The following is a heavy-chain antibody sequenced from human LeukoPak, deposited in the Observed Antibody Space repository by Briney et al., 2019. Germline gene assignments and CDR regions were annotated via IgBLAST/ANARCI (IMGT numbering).Heavy chain of an antibody. J-gene: IGHJ4*02. Sequence: PGGSLRLSCVASGFTLSDYSMDWVRQSPGKGLEWVASISSSTTYIFYADSVKGRFTISRDNAKNSLYLQMNSLRAEDTAVYYCARDLTTVIAHVLYFDSWGQGTLVTVSS. CDR2: ISSSTTYI. D-gene: IGHD4-11*01. V-gene: IGHV3-21*01. CDR3: ARDLTTVIAHVLYFDS. CDR1: GFTLSDYS.